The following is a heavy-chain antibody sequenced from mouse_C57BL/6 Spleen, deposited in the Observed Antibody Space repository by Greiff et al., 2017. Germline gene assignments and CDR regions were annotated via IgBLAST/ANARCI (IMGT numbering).Heavy chain of an antibody. J-gene: IGHJ2*01. D-gene: IGHD2-5*01. CDR1: GFTFSDYY. V-gene: IGHV5-16*01. CDR3: ARIVPYFDY. CDR2: INYDGSST. Sequence: EVQLVESEGGLVQPGSSMKLSCTASGFTFSDYYMAWVRQVPEKGLEWVANINYDGSSTYYLDSLKSRFTIARDNAKNILYLQMSSLKSEDTATYDCARIVPYFDYWGQGTTLTVSS.